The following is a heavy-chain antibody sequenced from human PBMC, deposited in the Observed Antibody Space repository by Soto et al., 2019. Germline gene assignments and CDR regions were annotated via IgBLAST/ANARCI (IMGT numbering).Heavy chain of an antibody. CDR3: VRHVSVSGYEYYFDQ. CDR1: GGSISSSSYY. Sequence: QLQLQESGPGLVEPSETLSLTCTVSGGSISSSSYYWGWIRQPPGKGLEWFGSIDYSGSTYYNPSLESRVAMSVDTSKNQFSLRLTSVTAADTAVYYFVRHVSVSGYEYYFDQWGQGTLVTVSS. J-gene: IGHJ4*02. CDR2: IDYSGST. V-gene: IGHV4-39*01. D-gene: IGHD5-12*01.